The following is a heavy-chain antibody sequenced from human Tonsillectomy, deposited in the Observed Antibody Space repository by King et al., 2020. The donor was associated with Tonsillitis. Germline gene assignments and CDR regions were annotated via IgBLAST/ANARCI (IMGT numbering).Heavy chain of an antibody. J-gene: IGHJ4*02. CDR1: GYTFTKYV. D-gene: IGHD3-3*01. CDR2: ISGYTGNT. Sequence: QLVQSGAEVKKPGASVKVSCKASGYTFTKYVISWVRQAPGQGLEWMGWISGYTGNTNYAQKLQGRVTMTTDTSTSTAYMELRSLRSDDTAVYYCARDNEFWSGYSHFDYWGQGTLVTVSS. CDR3: ARDNEFWSGYSHFDY. V-gene: IGHV1-18*01.